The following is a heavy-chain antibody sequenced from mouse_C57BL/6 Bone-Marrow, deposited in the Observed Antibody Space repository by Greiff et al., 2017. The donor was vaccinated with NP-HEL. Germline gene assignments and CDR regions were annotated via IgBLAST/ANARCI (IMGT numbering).Heavy chain of an antibody. J-gene: IGHJ1*03. CDR1: GYTFTSYW. CDR2: IYPGNSDT. D-gene: IGHD1-1*01. CDR3: TRERNYYGSSDWYFDV. V-gene: IGHV1-5*01. Sequence: EVQLQQSGTVLARPGASVKMSCKTSGYTFTSYWMHWVKQRPGQGLEWIGAIYPGNSDTSYNQKFKGKAKLTAVTSASTAYMELSSLTNEDSAVYYCTRERNYYGSSDWYFDVWGTGTTVTVSS.